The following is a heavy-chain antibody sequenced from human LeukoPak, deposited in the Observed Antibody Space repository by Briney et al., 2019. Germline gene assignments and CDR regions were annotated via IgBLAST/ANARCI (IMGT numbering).Heavy chain of an antibody. CDR2: ISWNSGSI. Sequence: GGSLRLSCEVSGFTFRSYDMSWVRQAPGKGLEWVSGISWNSGSIGYADSVKGRFTISRDNAKNSLYLQMNSLRAEDTALYYCAKDKGSSGWYSFDYWGQGTLVTVSS. V-gene: IGHV3-9*01. D-gene: IGHD6-19*01. J-gene: IGHJ4*02. CDR1: GFTFRSYD. CDR3: AKDKGSSGWYSFDY.